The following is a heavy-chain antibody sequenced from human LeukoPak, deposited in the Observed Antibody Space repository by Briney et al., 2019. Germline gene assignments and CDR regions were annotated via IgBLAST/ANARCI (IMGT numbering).Heavy chain of an antibody. V-gene: IGHV7-4-1*02. CDR2: INTNTGNP. CDR3: GRDPKLGIRGYTYGYIDF. D-gene: IGHD5-18*01. CDR1: GYTFTTYA. Sequence: ASVKISCKTSGYTFTTYAISWVRQAPGQGLEWMGWINTNTGNPTYAQGFFTGRYVFSLDTSVNTAYLQITGLKADDTAVYYCGRDPKLGIRGYTYGYIDFWGQGTLVTVAS. J-gene: IGHJ4*02.